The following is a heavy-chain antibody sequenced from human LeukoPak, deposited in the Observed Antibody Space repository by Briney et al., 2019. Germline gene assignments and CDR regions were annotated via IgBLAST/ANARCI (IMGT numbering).Heavy chain of an antibody. CDR1: GYTFTGYY. CDR2: INPYTGGT. D-gene: IGHD3-16*02. V-gene: IGHV1-2*02. CDR3: ARVWAYYDYVWGSYPHY. Sequence: ASVNVSCKASGYTFTGYYIHWVRQAPGQGLERMGWINPYTGGTTCAQKFQGRLTMTRDTSISTVYMELSRLTSDDTAVYYCARVWAYYDYVWGSYPHYWGQGTLVTVSP. J-gene: IGHJ4*02.